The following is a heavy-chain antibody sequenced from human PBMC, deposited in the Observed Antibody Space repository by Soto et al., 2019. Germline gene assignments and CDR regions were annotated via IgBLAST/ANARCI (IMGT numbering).Heavy chain of an antibody. CDR3: ARGNDTRGYAYSLDYYYYYGMDV. CDR1: GFTFSSYA. V-gene: IGHV3-30*04. J-gene: IGHJ6*02. CDR2: VSSDGNNK. D-gene: IGHD5-18*01. Sequence: QVQMVESGGGVVQPGRSLRLSCAASGFTFSSYAMHWVRQAPGKGLEWVAVVSSDGNNKHGADSVKGRFTISRENSKNTLSLQMNSLRAEDTAVYYCARGNDTRGYAYSLDYYYYYGMDVWGQGTTVTVSS.